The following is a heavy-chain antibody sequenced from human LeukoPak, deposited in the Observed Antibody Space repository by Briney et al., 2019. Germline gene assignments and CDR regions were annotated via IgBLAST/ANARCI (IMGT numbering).Heavy chain of an antibody. CDR1: GGSISSYY. CDR2: IYYSGST. D-gene: IGHD3-3*01. V-gene: IGHV4-59*01. CDR3: ARGGSGYADY. Sequence: SETLSLTCTVSGGSISSYYWSWIRQPPGKGLEWIGYIYYSGSTNYNPSLKGRITISVDTSKNQFSLKVNSVTAADTAVYYCARGGSGYADYWGQGTLVTVSS. J-gene: IGHJ4*02.